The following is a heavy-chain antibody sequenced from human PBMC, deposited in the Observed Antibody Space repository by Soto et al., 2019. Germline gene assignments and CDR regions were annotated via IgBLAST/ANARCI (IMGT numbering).Heavy chain of an antibody. CDR1: GDSVSSNSAA. Sequence: SQTLSLSCIISGDSVSSNSAAWNWIRQSPSRGLEWLGRTYYRSKWYNDYAVSVKSRITINPDTSKNQFSLQLNSVTPEDTAVYFCAREIPRDGYNFGSGAMDVWGQGTTVTVSS. J-gene: IGHJ6*02. D-gene: IGHD5-12*01. CDR2: TYYRSKWYN. V-gene: IGHV6-1*01. CDR3: AREIPRDGYNFGSGAMDV.